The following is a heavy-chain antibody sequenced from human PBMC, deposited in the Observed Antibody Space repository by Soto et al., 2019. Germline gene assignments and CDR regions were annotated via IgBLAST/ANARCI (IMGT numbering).Heavy chain of an antibody. D-gene: IGHD1-26*01. V-gene: IGHV3-48*01. J-gene: IGHJ4*02. CDR2: ISSSSSTI. CDR3: AGGYYVGRDY. CDR1: GFTFSSYS. Sequence: VQLVESGGGLVQPGGSLRLSCAASGFTFSSYSMNWVRQAPGKGLEWVSYISSSSSTIYYADSVKGRFTISRDNAKNSLYLQMNSLRAEDTAVYYCAGGYYVGRDYWGQGTLVTVSS.